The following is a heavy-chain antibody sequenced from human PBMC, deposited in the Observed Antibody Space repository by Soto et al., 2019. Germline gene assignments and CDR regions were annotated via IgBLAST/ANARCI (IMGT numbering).Heavy chain of an antibody. Sequence: PSENLSVTCAVYGGSFSRYYWSWIRQPPGKGLEWIGGINHSGSTNYNPSLKRRVTISVDTSKNQFSLKLSSVTAADTAVYYCARADQTAYGSPFYYHRTGYSSGDFAIWCQWPM. V-gene: IGHV4-34*01. CDR3: ARADQTAYGSPFYYHRTGYSSGDFAI. D-gene: IGHD3-22*01. J-gene: IGHJ3*02. CDR2: INHSGST. CDR1: GGSFSRYY.